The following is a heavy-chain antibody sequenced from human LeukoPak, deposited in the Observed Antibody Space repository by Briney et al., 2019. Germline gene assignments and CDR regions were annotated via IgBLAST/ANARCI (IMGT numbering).Heavy chain of an antibody. V-gene: IGHV3-21*01. CDR1: GFTFVSYT. CDR2: ISSSGSYI. D-gene: IGHD3-22*01. Sequence: EAGGSLRLSCAASGFTFVSYTMSWVRQAPGKRLEWVSSISSSGSYIFYTDSVRGRFTISRDNSKNTLYLQMNSLRAEDTAVYYCAKPLFSGYYSHHLRYWGQGTLVTVSS. J-gene: IGHJ4*02. CDR3: AKPLFSGYYSHHLRY.